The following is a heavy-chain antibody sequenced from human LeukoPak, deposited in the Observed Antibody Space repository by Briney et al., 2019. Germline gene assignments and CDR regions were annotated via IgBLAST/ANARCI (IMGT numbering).Heavy chain of an antibody. CDR2: LTGGGDDA. V-gene: IGHV3-23*01. J-gene: IGHJ4*02. D-gene: IGHD3-16*01. CDR3: AKDGPSWGSYFHY. Sequence: GGSLRLSCAASGFTLSIYTMNWVRQAPGKGLEWVSSLTGGGDDAHFADSVKGRFAISRDNSRGTLYLQMNRLRAEDTAIYYCAKDGPSWGSYFHYWGQGILVTVSS. CDR1: GFTLSIYT.